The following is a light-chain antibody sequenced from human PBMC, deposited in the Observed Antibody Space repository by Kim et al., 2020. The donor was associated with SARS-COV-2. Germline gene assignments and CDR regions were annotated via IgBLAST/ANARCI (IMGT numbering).Light chain of an antibody. V-gene: IGKV1-5*03. CDR2: KAS. CDR1: QSISSW. Sequence: DIQMTQSPSTLSASVGDRVTITCRASQSISSWLAWYQQKPGKAPKLLIYKASTLESGVPSRFTGSGSGTEFTLTISSLQPDDFAAYYCQQYHSYSTFGGGTKVDIK. CDR3: QQYHSYST. J-gene: IGKJ4*01.